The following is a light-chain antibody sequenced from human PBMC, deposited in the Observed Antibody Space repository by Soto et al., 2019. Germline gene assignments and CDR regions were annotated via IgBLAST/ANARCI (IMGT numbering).Light chain of an antibody. V-gene: IGKV3-11*01. CDR3: QQRSNWPRT. CDR1: QSVSSY. CDR2: DAS. J-gene: IGKJ1*01. Sequence: GLTQSPATLSLSPGERATLSCRASQSVSSYLAWYQQKPGQAPRLLIYDASNRATGIPARFSGSGSGTEFTLTISSLQSEDFAVYYCQQRSNWPRTFGQGTKVDIK.